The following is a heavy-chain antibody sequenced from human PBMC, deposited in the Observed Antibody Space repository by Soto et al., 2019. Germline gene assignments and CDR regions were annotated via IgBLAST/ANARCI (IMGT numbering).Heavy chain of an antibody. V-gene: IGHV1-3*01. CDR2: INAGNGNT. J-gene: IGHJ5*02. Sequence: ASVKVSCKASGYTFTSYAMHWVRQAPGQRLEWMGWINAGNGNTKYSQKFQGRVTITRDTSASTAYMELSSLRSEDTAVYYCASGYYYDSSGLLWFDPWGQGNLVTVS. CDR3: ASGYYYDSSGLLWFDP. CDR1: GYTFTSYA. D-gene: IGHD3-22*01.